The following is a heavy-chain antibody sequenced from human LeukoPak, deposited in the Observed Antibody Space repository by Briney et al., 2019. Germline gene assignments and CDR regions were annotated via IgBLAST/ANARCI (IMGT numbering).Heavy chain of an antibody. CDR2: IYYSGST. CDR1: GGSISSYY. Sequence: PSETLSPTCTVSGGSISSYYWSWIRQPPGKGLEWIGYIYYSGSTNYNPSLKSRVTISVDTSKNQFSLKLSSVTAADTAVYYCARSLPLTYYDFWSGSLPYFDYWGQGTLVTVSS. V-gene: IGHV4-59*01. CDR3: ARSLPLTYYDFWSGSLPYFDY. D-gene: IGHD3-3*01. J-gene: IGHJ4*02.